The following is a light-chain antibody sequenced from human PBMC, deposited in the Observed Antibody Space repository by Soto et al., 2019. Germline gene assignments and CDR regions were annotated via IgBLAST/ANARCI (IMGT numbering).Light chain of an antibody. CDR1: QTVNRNY. V-gene: IGKV3-20*01. J-gene: IGKJ1*01. CDR3: QQYVDSPRT. CDR2: GVS. Sequence: EIILTQSPGTLALSPGDGATLSCRASQTVNRNYLAWYHQRPGQPPRLLIYGVSNRASGVPDRFSGDGSGTEFTLTLGRLAPDDFGVYYCQQYVDSPRTFGQGTRVDVK.